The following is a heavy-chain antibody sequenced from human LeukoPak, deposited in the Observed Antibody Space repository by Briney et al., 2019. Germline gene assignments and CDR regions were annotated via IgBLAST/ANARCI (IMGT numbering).Heavy chain of an antibody. D-gene: IGHD4-11*01. Sequence: GASVKVSCKASGYTFTGYYMHWVRPAPGQGLEWMGWINPNSGGTNYAQKFQGRVTMTRDTSISTVYMELSSLRSEDTAVYYCARDPADLNYAVASFWFDPWGQGTLVTVSS. J-gene: IGHJ5*02. V-gene: IGHV1-2*02. CDR2: INPNSGGT. CDR3: ARDPADLNYAVASFWFDP. CDR1: GYTFTGYY.